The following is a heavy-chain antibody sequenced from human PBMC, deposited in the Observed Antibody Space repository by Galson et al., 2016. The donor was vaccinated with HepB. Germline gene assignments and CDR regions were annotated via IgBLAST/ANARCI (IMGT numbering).Heavy chain of an antibody. CDR3: VRDGSGGWHLDH. D-gene: IGHD1-26*01. Sequence: SLRLSCAASGFSLSSYWMSWVRQAPGKGLEWVANVKYDGSEKYYVDSVKGRFTISRDNAKNSMSLQMNSLSAEDTAVYYCVRDGSGGWHLDHWGQGTLITVSS. V-gene: IGHV3-7*01. CDR1: GFSLSSYW. J-gene: IGHJ4*02. CDR2: VKYDGSEK.